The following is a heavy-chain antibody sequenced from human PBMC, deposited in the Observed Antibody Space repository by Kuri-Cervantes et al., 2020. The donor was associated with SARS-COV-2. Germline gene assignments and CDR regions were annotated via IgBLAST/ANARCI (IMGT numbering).Heavy chain of an antibody. CDR1: GYILSYYY. J-gene: IGHJ4*02. D-gene: IGHD6-19*01. CDR2: INASGGST. V-gene: IGHV1-46*01. Sequence: ASVKVSCKASGYILSYYYIHWVRQAPGQGLEWMGLINASGGSTYYAQKFQGRVTITADTSTATAFLELSGLKSEDTALYYCATDGVSGSLSLDFWGQGTLVTVSS. CDR3: ATDGVSGSLSLDF.